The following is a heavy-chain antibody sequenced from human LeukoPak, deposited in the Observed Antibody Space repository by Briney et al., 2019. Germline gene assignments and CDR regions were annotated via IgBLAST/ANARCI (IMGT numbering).Heavy chain of an antibody. CDR3: APQYSRTWNVGSY. D-gene: IGHD6-13*01. Sequence: GGSLRLSCAASGFTFSSYWMHWVRQAPGKGLVWVSRINSDGSRTIYADSVKGRFTISRDSSKNTLFLQMNSLRVDDTALYFCAPQYSRTWNVGSYWGQGTLVTVSS. CDR1: GFTFSSYW. V-gene: IGHV3-74*01. CDR2: INSDGSRT. J-gene: IGHJ4*02.